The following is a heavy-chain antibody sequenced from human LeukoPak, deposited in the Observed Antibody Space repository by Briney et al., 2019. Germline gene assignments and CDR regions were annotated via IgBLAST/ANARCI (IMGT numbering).Heavy chain of an antibody. CDR1: GFTFSSYG. D-gene: IGHD6-13*01. CDR2: ISYDGSNK. J-gene: IGHJ4*02. Sequence: PGGSLRLSCAASGFTFSSYGMHWVRQAPGKGLEWVAVISYDGSNKYYADSVKGRFTISRDKSKNTLYLQMNSLRAEDTAVYYCAKDWRAAAGIFDYWGQGTLVTVSS. CDR3: AKDWRAAAGIFDY. V-gene: IGHV3-30*18.